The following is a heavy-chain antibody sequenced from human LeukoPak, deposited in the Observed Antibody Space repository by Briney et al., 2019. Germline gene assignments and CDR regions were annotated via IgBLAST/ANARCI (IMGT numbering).Heavy chain of an antibody. Sequence: SETLSLTCTVSGVSIRSHYWSWIRQPAGKGLEWIGRVYTSGNTNYSPSLKSRVTMSVDTSNNQFSLKLSSVTAADTAVYYCARDLADYDKPNWFDPWGQGTLVTVSS. V-gene: IGHV4-4*07. CDR2: VYTSGNT. D-gene: IGHD4-17*01. CDR1: GVSIRSHY. J-gene: IGHJ5*02. CDR3: ARDLADYDKPNWFDP.